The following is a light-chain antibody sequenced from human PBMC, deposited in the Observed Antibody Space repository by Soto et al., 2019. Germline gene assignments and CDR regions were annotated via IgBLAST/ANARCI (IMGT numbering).Light chain of an antibody. CDR1: SSNIEDNY. V-gene: IGLV1-51*01. J-gene: IGLJ2*01. CDR3: GTWDSSLNGVV. CDR2: DNN. Sequence: QAVLTQPPSVSAAPGQKVTISCSGSSSNIEDNYVSWYQQLPGTAPKLLIYDNNKRPSEVPDRFSGSKSGTSATLGITGLQAGDEADYYCGTWDSSLNGVVFGGGTKLTVL.